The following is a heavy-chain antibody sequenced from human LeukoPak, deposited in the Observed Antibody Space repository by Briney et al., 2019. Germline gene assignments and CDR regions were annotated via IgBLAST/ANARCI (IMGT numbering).Heavy chain of an antibody. V-gene: IGHV3-21*01. Sequence: GGSLRLSCAASGFTFSSYAMHWVRQAPGKGLEWVSSISSSSSYIYYADSVKGRFTISRDNAKNSLYLQMNSLRAEDTAVYYCARDPAKPGFWSGVYYGMDVWGQGTTVTVSS. CDR2: ISSSSSYI. D-gene: IGHD3-3*01. CDR3: ARDPAKPGFWSGVYYGMDV. CDR1: GFTFSSYA. J-gene: IGHJ6*02.